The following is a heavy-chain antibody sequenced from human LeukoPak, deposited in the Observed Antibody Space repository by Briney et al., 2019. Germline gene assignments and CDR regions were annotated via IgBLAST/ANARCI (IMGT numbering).Heavy chain of an antibody. CDR2: INWNGDRT. CDR1: GFTFDDYG. V-gene: IGHV3-20*04. D-gene: IGHD3-10*01. J-gene: IGHJ4*02. Sequence: GGSLRLSCAASGFTFDDYGMSWVRQAPGKGLEWVSGINWNGDRTGYADSVKGRFTISRDNAKNSLYLLMNSLRAEDTALYYCARSGYYGSGSYSDYWGQGTLVTVSS. CDR3: ARSGYYGSGSYSDY.